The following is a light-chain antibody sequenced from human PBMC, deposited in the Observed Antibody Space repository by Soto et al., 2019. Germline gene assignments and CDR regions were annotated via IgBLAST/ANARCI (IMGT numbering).Light chain of an antibody. CDR3: YSYAGTYTLGV. Sequence: QSALTQPRSVSGSPGQSVTISCTGTSSDIGTYNYVSWYQQHPGKAPKLMIYDVTKRPSGVPDRFSGSKSGNTASLTISGLQAEDEAAYYCYSYAGTYTLGVFGTGTKVTVL. J-gene: IGLJ1*01. V-gene: IGLV2-11*01. CDR1: SSDIGTYNY. CDR2: DVT.